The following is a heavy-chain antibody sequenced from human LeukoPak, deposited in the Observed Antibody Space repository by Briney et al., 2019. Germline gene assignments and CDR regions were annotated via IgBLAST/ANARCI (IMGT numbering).Heavy chain of an antibody. CDR2: IIPIFGTA. Sequence: ASVKVSCKASGGTFSSYAISWVRQAPGQGLEWMGGIIPIFGTANYAPKFQGRVTITADESTSTAYMELSSLRSEDTAVYYCARAPYDSDVQIGFYYYYMDVWGKGTTVTVSS. CDR3: ARAPYDSDVQIGFYYYYMDV. V-gene: IGHV1-69*13. J-gene: IGHJ6*03. D-gene: IGHD3-22*01. CDR1: GGTFSSYA.